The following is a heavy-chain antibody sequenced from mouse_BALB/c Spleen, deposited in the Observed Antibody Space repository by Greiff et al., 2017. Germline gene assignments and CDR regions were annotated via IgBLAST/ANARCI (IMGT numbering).Heavy chain of an antibody. D-gene: IGHD2-1*01. CDR2: IWGDGST. CDR3: ARDLYYGNYVGYFDV. CDR1: GFSLTGYG. J-gene: IGHJ1*01. V-gene: IGHV2-6-7*01. Sequence: VQGVESGPGLVAPSQSLSITCTVSGFSLTGYGVNWVRQPPGKGLEWLGMIWGDGSTDYNSALKSRLSISKDNSKSQVFLKMNSLQTDDTARYYCARDLYYGNYVGYFDVWGAGTTVTVSS.